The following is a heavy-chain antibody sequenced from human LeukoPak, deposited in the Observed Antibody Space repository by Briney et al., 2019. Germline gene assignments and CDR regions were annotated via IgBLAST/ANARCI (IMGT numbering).Heavy chain of an antibody. CDR3: ASDRGSYGAFDI. J-gene: IGHJ3*02. CDR1: GGSISSSSYY. Sequence: SETLSLTCTVSGGSISSSSYYWRWIRQPAGKGLEWIGRIYTSGSTNYNPSLKSRVTMSVDTAKNQFPLKLSSVTAADTAVYYCASDRGSYGAFDIWGQGTMVTVSS. D-gene: IGHD1-26*01. CDR2: IYTSGST. V-gene: IGHV4-61*02.